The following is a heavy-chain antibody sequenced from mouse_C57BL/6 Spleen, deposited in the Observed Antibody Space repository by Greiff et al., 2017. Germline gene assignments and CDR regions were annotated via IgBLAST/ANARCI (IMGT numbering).Heavy chain of an antibody. D-gene: IGHD2-3*01. Sequence: VQLQQSGPELVKPGASVKMSCKASGYTFTDYNMHWVKQSHGKSLEWIGYINPNNGGTSYNQKFKGKATLTVNKSSSTAYMELRSLTSEDSAVYYCARDYDGYEVAMDYWGQGTSVTVSS. CDR2: INPNNGGT. V-gene: IGHV1-22*01. CDR3: ARDYDGYEVAMDY. J-gene: IGHJ4*01. CDR1: GYTFTDYN.